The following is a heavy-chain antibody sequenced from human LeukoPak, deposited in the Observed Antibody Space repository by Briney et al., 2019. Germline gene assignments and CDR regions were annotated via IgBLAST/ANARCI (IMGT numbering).Heavy chain of an antibody. CDR3: IKGGGYNLADNWFDP. D-gene: IGHD5-24*01. Sequence: PGGSLRLSCAASGFPFDDYAMNWVRPAPGKGLEWVSGINWNSGRIGYADSVKGRFTISRDNAKNSLYLQLNSLRAEDTALYYCIKGGGYNLADNWFDPWGQGTLVTVSS. J-gene: IGHJ5*02. CDR1: GFPFDDYA. V-gene: IGHV3-9*01. CDR2: INWNSGRI.